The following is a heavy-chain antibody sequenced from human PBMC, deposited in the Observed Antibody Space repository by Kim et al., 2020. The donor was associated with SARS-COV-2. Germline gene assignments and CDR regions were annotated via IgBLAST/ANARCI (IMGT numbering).Heavy chain of an antibody. V-gene: IGHV5-51*01. J-gene: IGHJ5*02. CDR3: ARRHTGSYSRSDNWFDP. D-gene: IGHD3-10*01. CDR1: GYSFTSYW. CDR2: IYPGDSDT. Sequence: GESLKISCKGSGYSFTSYWIGWVRQMPGKGLEWMGIIYPGDSDTRYSPSFQGQVTISADKSISTAYLQWSSLKASDTAMYYCARRHTGSYSRSDNWFDPWGQGTLVTVSS.